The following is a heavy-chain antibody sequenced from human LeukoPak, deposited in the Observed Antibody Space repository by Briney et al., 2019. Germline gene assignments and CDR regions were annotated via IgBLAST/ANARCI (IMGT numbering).Heavy chain of an antibody. CDR1: GFTFTSYW. V-gene: IGHV3-7*01. D-gene: IGHD5-18*01. CDR2: IKQDGSEK. J-gene: IGHJ4*02. Sequence: GGSLRLSCAASGFTFTSYWMSWVRQAPGKGLEWVANIKQDGSEKYYVDSVKGRFTISRDNAESSLYLQLNSLRVEDTAIYYCAREEYTYGHGGFDFWGKGSLVTVSS. CDR3: AREEYTYGHGGFDF.